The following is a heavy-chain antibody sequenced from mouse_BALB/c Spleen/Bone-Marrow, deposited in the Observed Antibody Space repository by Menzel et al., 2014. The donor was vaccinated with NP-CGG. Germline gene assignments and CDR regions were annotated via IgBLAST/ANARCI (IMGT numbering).Heavy chain of an antibody. D-gene: IGHD4-1*01. CDR2: ISSGSSTI. CDR1: GFTFSSFG. J-gene: IGHJ2*01. V-gene: IGHV5-17*02. CDR3: TRGRNWDDFDY. Sequence: EVQVVESGGGLVQPGGSRKLSCAASGFTFSSFGMHWVRQTPEKGLEWVAYISSGSSTIYYADTVKGRFTISRDNPKNTLFLQVTSLRSEDTAMYYCTRGRNWDDFDYWGQGTTLTVSS.